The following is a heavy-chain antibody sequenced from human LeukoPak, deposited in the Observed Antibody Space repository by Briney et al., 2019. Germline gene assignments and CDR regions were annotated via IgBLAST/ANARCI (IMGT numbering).Heavy chain of an antibody. J-gene: IGHJ4*02. CDR1: GFTFSTFA. CDR2: IFPSGGEI. D-gene: IGHD6-13*01. Sequence: GGSLRLSCAASGFTFSTFAMIWVRQPPGKGLEWVSSIFPSGGEIHYADSVRGRFTISRDNSKSTLSLQMNSLRAEDTAVYYCARDGVYSSSPTDYWGQGTLVTVSS. CDR3: ARDGVYSSSPTDY. V-gene: IGHV3-23*01.